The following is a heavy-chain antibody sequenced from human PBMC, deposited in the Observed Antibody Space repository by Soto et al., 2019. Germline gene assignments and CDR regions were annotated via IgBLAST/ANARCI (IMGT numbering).Heavy chain of an antibody. Sequence: PGGSLRLSCAASGFTFSSYGMHWVRQAPGKGLEWVAVIWCDGSNKYYADSVKGRFTISRDNSKNTLYLQMNSLRAEDTAVYYCARDASAGATGGWFDPWGQGTLVTVSS. D-gene: IGHD1-1*01. CDR3: ARDASAGATGGWFDP. CDR2: IWCDGSNK. CDR1: GFTFSSYG. V-gene: IGHV3-33*01. J-gene: IGHJ5*02.